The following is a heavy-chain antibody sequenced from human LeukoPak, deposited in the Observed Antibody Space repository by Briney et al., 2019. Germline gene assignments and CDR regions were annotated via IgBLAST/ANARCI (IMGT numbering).Heavy chain of an antibody. CDR1: GGSFSGYY. CDR2: IYYSGST. CDR3: ARSAIDAFDI. V-gene: IGHV4-59*08. Sequence: SETLSLTCAVYGGSFSGYYWSWIRQPPGKGLEWIGYIYYSGSTSYNPSLKSRVAISLDTSKNQFSLKLSSVTAADTAVYYCARSAIDAFDIWGQGTMVTVSS. J-gene: IGHJ3*02. D-gene: IGHD6-25*01.